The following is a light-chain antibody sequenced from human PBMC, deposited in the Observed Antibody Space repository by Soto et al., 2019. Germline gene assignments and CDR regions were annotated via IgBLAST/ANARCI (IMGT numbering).Light chain of an antibody. CDR2: GAS. Sequence: VVLTQSRGTLSLSPGQRATLXCRASQRANRSSCACHQHTPAQASSLLIHGASGRDTGIPERFSGSGSGTDFNITISRLEPEDLAVYDCQQFANSYTFGQGTKVDIK. CDR1: QRANRSS. J-gene: IGKJ2*01. V-gene: IGKV3-20*01. CDR3: QQFANSYT.